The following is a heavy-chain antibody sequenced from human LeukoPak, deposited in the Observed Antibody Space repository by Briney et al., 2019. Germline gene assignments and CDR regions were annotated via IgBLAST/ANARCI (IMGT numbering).Heavy chain of an antibody. CDR1: GFTFSSYE. CDR2: ISSSGSTI. Sequence: GGSLRLSCAASGFTFSSYEVNWVRQAPGKGLEWFSYISSSGSTIYYADSVKGRFTISRDNAKNSLYLQMNSLRAEDTAVYYCARSGYSSGWSNYYYYGMDVWGQGTTVTVSS. D-gene: IGHD6-19*01. V-gene: IGHV3-48*03. J-gene: IGHJ6*02. CDR3: ARSGYSSGWSNYYYYGMDV.